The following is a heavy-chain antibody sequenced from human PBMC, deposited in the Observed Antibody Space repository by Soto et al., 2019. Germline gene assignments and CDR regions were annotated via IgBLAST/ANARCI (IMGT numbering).Heavy chain of an antibody. D-gene: IGHD1-7*01. V-gene: IGHV1-18*01. J-gene: IGHJ5*02. Sequence: QVQLVQSGAEVKKPGASVKVSCKASGYTFTSYGISWVRQAPGQGLEWMGWISPYNGNTNYAQNLQGRVTMTTDTSTSKAYMELRSLRSDDTAVYYCERDRRYNWNYGWFDPWGQGTLVTVSS. CDR3: ERDRRYNWNYGWFDP. CDR2: ISPYNGNT. CDR1: GYTFTSYG.